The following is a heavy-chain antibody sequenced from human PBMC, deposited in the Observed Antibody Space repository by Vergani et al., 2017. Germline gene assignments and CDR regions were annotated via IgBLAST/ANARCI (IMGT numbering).Heavy chain of an antibody. CDR3: ARGASGDYVSSFDY. Sequence: HVQLVESGGGVVQPGRSLRLSCAASGFTFSSYAMHWVRQAPGKGLEWVAVISYVGSNKYYADSVKGRFTISRDNSKNTLYLQMNSLRAEDTAVYYCARGASGDYVSSFDYWGQGTLVTVSS. CDR2: ISYVGSNK. V-gene: IGHV3-30-3*01. CDR1: GFTFSSYA. J-gene: IGHJ4*02. D-gene: IGHD4-17*01.